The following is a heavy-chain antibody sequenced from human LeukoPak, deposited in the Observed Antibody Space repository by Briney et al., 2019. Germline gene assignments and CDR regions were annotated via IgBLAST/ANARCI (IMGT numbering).Heavy chain of an antibody. CDR2: ISGSGGST. V-gene: IGHV3-23*01. D-gene: IGHD1-26*01. CDR3: AKDQWELPFYFDY. Sequence: HPGGSLRLSCAASGFTFSSYAMSWVRQAPGKGLEWVSAISGSGGSTDYADSVKGRFTISRDNSKNTLYLQMNSLRAEDTAVYYCAKDQWELPFYFDYWGQGTLVTVSS. J-gene: IGHJ4*02. CDR1: GFTFSSYA.